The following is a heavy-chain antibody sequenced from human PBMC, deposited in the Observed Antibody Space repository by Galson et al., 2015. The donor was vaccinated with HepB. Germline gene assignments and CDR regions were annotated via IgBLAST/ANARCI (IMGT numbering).Heavy chain of an antibody. CDR2: ISYDGSNK. CDR1: GFSFSDYG. J-gene: IGHJ4*02. D-gene: IGHD6-13*01. CDR3: AKVYEQQLIDY. Sequence: SLRLSCAASGFSFSDYGIHWVRQAPGKGLEWVAVISYDGSNKYYAVSVRGRFTISRDNSKSTVYLQMNSLRAEDTAVYYCAKVYEQQLIDYRGQGTLVTVSS. V-gene: IGHV3-30*18.